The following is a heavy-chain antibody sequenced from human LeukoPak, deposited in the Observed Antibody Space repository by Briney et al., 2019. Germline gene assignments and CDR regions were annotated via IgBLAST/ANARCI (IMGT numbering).Heavy chain of an antibody. Sequence: SETLSLTRAVYGGSFSGYYWSWIRQPPGKGLEWIGEINHSGSTNYNPSLKSRVTISVDTSKNQFSLKLSSVTAADTAVYYCAVSGESNAFDIWGQGTMVTVSS. CDR1: GGSFSGYY. V-gene: IGHV4-34*01. CDR2: INHSGST. D-gene: IGHD3-10*01. J-gene: IGHJ3*02. CDR3: AVSGESNAFDI.